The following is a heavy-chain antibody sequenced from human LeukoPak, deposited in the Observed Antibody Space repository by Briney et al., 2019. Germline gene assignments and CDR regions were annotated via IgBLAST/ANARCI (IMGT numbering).Heavy chain of an antibody. CDR3: ARDDRYSSSSDY. CDR2: IYSGGST. J-gene: IGHJ4*02. Sequence: GGSLRLSCAASGFTVSSNYMSWVRQAPGKGLEWVSVIYSGGSTYYADSVKGRFTISRDNSKNTLYLQMNSLRAEDTAVYYCARDDRYSSSSDYWGQGTLVTVSS. CDR1: GFTVSSNY. V-gene: IGHV3-53*01. D-gene: IGHD6-13*01.